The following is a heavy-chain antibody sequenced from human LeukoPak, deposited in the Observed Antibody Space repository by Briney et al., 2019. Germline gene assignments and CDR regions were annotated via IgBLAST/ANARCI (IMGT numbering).Heavy chain of an antibody. J-gene: IGHJ4*02. Sequence: GGSLKLSCVASGFTFSGSKMHWVRQASGKGLEWVGRITSKADSYSTIYAASVKGRFTISRDDSKNTAYLQMNSLKTEDTAVYYCIRQDSGASGCSHPDYWGQGTLVTVSS. CDR2: ITSKADSYST. CDR3: IRQDSGASGCSHPDY. V-gene: IGHV3-73*01. D-gene: IGHD2-15*01. CDR1: GFTFSGSK.